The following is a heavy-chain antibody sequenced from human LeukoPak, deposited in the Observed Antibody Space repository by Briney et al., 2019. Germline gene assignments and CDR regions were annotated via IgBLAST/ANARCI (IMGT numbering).Heavy chain of an antibody. Sequence: ASVKVSCKASGYTFTSYGISWVRQAPGQGLEWMGWISAYNGNTNYAQKLQGRVTMTTDTSTSTAYMELRSLRSGDTAVYYCARDFHYYDSSGYYGDDAFDIWGQGTMVTVSS. CDR3: ARDFHYYDSSGYYGDDAFDI. V-gene: IGHV1-18*01. CDR2: ISAYNGNT. J-gene: IGHJ3*02. D-gene: IGHD3-22*01. CDR1: GYTFTSYG.